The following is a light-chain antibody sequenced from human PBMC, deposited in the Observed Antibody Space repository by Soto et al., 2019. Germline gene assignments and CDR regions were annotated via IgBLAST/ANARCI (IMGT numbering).Light chain of an antibody. Sequence: QSALTQPASVSGSPGQSITISCTGTSSDVGGYKYVSWYQQHPGKAPKLMIYDVSNRPSGVSNRFSGSKSGNTASLTISGLQAEDEADYYYSSYTSGSTVFGGGTKLTVL. CDR1: SSDVGGYKY. V-gene: IGLV2-14*01. CDR3: SSYTSGSTV. CDR2: DVS. J-gene: IGLJ2*01.